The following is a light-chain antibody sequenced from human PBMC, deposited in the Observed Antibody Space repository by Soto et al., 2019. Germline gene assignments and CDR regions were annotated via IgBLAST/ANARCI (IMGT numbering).Light chain of an antibody. V-gene: IGLV1-44*01. CDR2: GNN. J-gene: IGLJ2*01. Sequence: QPVLTQPPSASVTPGQRVTISCAGSSSNIGSNTVNWYQQFPGTAPELLIYGNNRRPSGVPDRFSGSKSGTSASLAISGLQAEDEAEYYCAAWDDSLNAVVFGGGTQLTVL. CDR3: AAWDDSLNAVV. CDR1: SSNIGSNT.